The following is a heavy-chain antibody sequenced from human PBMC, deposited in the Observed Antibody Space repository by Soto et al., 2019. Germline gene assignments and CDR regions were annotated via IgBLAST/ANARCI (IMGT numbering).Heavy chain of an antibody. D-gene: IGHD3-9*01. CDR3: AKQGGGLVNWFDP. CDR1: GFTFSSYA. J-gene: IGHJ5*02. CDR2: ISGSGGST. Sequence: GGSLSLSCAASGFTFSSYAMSWVRQAPGKGLEWGSAISGSGGSTYYADSVKGRFTISRDNSKNTLYLQMNSLRAEDTAVYYCAKQGGGLVNWFDPWGQGTLVTVSS. V-gene: IGHV3-23*01.